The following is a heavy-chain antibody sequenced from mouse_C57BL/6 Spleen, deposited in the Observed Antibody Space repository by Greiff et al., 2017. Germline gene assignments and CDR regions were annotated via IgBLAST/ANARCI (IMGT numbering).Heavy chain of an antibody. D-gene: IGHD3-2*02. CDR1: GYSITSGYY. J-gene: IGHJ4*01. CDR2: ISYDGSN. CDR3: ASASTAQATYYAMDY. V-gene: IGHV3-6*01. Sequence: EVKLMESGPGLVKPSQSLSLTCSVTGYSITSGYYWNWIRQFPGNKLEWMGYISYDGSNNYNPSLKNRISITRDTSKNQFFLKLNSVTTEDTATYYCASASTAQATYYAMDYWGQGTSVTVSS.